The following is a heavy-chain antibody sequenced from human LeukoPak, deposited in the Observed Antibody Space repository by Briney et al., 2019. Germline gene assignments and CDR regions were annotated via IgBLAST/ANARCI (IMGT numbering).Heavy chain of an antibody. J-gene: IGHJ6*04. CDR2: SSYI. D-gene: IGHD3-9*01. CDR3: ARDGNILTGYYIAPYGMDV. Sequence: SSYIYYADSVKGRFTISRDNAKNSLYLQMNSLRAEDTAVYYCARDGNILTGYYIAPYGMDVWGKGTTVTVSS. V-gene: IGHV3-21*01.